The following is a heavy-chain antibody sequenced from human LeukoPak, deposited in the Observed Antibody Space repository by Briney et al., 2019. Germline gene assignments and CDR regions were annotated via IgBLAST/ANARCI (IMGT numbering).Heavy chain of an antibody. CDR1: GFTFSSYS. CDR2: ISSSSSYI. D-gene: IGHD1-26*01. V-gene: IGHV3-21*01. Sequence: GSLRLSCAASGFTFSSYSMNWVRQAPGKGLEWVSSISSSSSYIYYADSVKGRLTISRDNAKNSLYLQMNSLRAEDTAVYYCAREKMTLGAFDIWGQGTMVTVSS. CDR3: AREKMTLGAFDI. J-gene: IGHJ3*02.